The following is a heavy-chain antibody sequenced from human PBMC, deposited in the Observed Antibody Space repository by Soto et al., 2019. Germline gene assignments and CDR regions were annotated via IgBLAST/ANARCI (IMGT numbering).Heavy chain of an antibody. CDR2: IIPIFGTA. CDR3: ARDLGRYCSGGSCGIDAFDI. D-gene: IGHD2-15*01. V-gene: IGHV1-69*01. CDR1: GGTFSSYA. Sequence: QVQLVQSGAEVKKPGSSVKVSCKASGGTFSSYAISWVRQAPGQGLEWMGGIIPIFGTANYAQKFQGRVTITADESTSTAYMELSSLRSEDTALYYCARDLGRYCSGGSCGIDAFDIWGQGTMVTVSS. J-gene: IGHJ3*02.